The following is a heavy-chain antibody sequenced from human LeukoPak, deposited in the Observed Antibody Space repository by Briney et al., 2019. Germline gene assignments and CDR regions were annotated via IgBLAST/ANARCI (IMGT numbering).Heavy chain of an antibody. CDR1: GFTFSHFG. CDR3: AKDAQRGFDYSNSLEY. J-gene: IGHJ4*02. V-gene: IGHV3-33*06. CDR2: IWSDGSNK. Sequence: EGSLRLSCAASGFTFSHFGFHWVRQAPGKGLEWVAVIWSDGSNKYYGNSVKGRFIIYRDDSQNRVYLQMNNLRVEDTAIYYCAKDAQRGFDYSNSLEYWGQGSPVTVSS. D-gene: IGHD4-11*01.